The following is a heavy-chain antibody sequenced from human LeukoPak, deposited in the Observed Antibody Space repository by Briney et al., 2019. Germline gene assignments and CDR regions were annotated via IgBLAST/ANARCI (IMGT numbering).Heavy chain of an antibody. CDR1: GFTFSSYA. Sequence: GGSLRLSCAASGFTFSSYAMSWVRQAPGKGLEWVSVTSGSAGTTYYADSVKGRFTISRDNSKNTLYLQMNSLRAEDTAVYYCAKDVFKITIFGVVIILGAFDIWGQGTMVTVSS. J-gene: IGHJ3*02. D-gene: IGHD3-3*01. CDR2: TSGSAGTT. CDR3: AKDVFKITIFGVVIILGAFDI. V-gene: IGHV3-23*01.